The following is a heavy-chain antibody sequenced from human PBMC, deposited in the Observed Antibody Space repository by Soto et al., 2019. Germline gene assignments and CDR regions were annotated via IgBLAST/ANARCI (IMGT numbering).Heavy chain of an antibody. Sequence: SETLSLTCTVSGGSISSSSYYWGWIRQSPGKGLEWVGSFYYSGSTYYSPSLKSRVTVSGDTSKKQISLRLSSVTAADTAVYYCARISVASRYMDVWGKGSTVTVSS. J-gene: IGHJ6*03. V-gene: IGHV4-39*01. D-gene: IGHD5-12*01. CDR1: GGSISSSSYY. CDR2: FYYSGST. CDR3: ARISVASRYMDV.